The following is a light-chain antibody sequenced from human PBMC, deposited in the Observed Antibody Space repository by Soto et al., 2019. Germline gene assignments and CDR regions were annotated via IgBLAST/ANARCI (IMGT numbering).Light chain of an antibody. CDR1: SSDVGGYNF. Sequence: QSVLTQPASVSGSPGQAITISCTGTSSDVGGYNFVSWYQQYPGKAPKLMIFEISDRPSGVSNRFSGSKSGNTASLTFSGLQAEDEADYYCSSYTSNTTRVFGGGTKLTVL. V-gene: IGLV2-14*01. J-gene: IGLJ3*02. CDR2: EIS. CDR3: SSYTSNTTRV.